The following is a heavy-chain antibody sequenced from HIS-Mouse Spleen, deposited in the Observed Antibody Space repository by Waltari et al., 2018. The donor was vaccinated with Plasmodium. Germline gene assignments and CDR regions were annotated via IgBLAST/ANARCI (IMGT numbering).Heavy chain of an antibody. J-gene: IGHJ4*02. CDR2: IYYRGST. CDR1: GGSISSGGSY. V-gene: IGHV4-31*03. Sequence: QVQLQESGPGLVKPSQTLSLTCTVSGGSISSGGSYWSWIRQHPGKGLGWIGYIYYRGSTYDNPSLKSRVTIAVDTSKNQFSLKRSSVTAADTAVYYCARSIAATVTFYFDYWGQGTLVTVSS. D-gene: IGHD6-13*01. CDR3: ARSIAATVTFYFDY.